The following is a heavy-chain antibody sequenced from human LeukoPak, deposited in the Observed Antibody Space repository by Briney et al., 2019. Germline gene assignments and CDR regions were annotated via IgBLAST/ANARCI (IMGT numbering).Heavy chain of an antibody. D-gene: IGHD6-13*01. CDR3: ARTVSSTWPFDY. V-gene: IGHV4-4*07. Sequence: SETLSLTCTVSGGSISGYYWSWIRQPAGKGLEWIGRIYSSGSTNYNPYLKSRVTMSVDTSKNHFSLKLNSVTAADTAVYYCARTVSSTWPFDYWGQGTLVTVSS. J-gene: IGHJ4*02. CDR2: IYSSGST. CDR1: GGSISGYY.